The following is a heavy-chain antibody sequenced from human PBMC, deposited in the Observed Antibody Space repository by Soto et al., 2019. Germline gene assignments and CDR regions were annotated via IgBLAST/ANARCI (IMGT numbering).Heavy chain of an antibody. CDR2: ISNSKGQT. CDR1: GYIFTSYG. CDR3: ARGHGFLDY. J-gene: IGHJ4*02. D-gene: IGHD6-25*01. V-gene: IGHV1-18*01. Sequence: ASVKVSCKASGYIFTSYGFTWVRQAPGQGLEWMGWISNSKGQTKYGQNFRGRVTMTTDTSTNTAYLELRSLRSDDTAVYYCARGHGFLDYWGQGALVTVSS.